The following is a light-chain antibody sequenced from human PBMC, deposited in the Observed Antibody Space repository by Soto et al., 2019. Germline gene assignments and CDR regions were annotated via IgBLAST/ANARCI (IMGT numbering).Light chain of an antibody. CDR3: SFYSSSSPLG. CDR1: SSDVGGYNY. Sequence: QSALTQPASVSGSPGQSITISCTGTSSDVGGYNYVSWYQQHPGKAPKLMIYEVSNRPSGVSNRFSGSKSGNTASLTISGPQAGDEADYFRSFYSSSSPLGFGGGTKLTVL. J-gene: IGLJ3*02. CDR2: EVS. V-gene: IGLV2-14*01.